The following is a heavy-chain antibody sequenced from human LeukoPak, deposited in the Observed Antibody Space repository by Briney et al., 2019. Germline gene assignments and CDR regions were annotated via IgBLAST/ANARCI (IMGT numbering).Heavy chain of an antibody. CDR2: ISGRSSTI. V-gene: IGHV3-48*04. CDR1: AFTFSDCS. Sequence: GGSLRLSCAASAFTFSDCSMNWVRQTPGKGREWISYISGRSSTIYYADSVKGRFTISRDNAKNSLDLQMNSLRGEDTAVYYCARSRVGSYKDYWGQGTLVTVSS. J-gene: IGHJ4*02. CDR3: ARSRVGSYKDY. D-gene: IGHD3-10*01.